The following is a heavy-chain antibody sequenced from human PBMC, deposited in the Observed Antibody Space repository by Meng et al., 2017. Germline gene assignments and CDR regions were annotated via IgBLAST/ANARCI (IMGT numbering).Heavy chain of an antibody. CDR2: INPNSGGT. V-gene: IGHV1-2*06. CDR3: ARSERYVLGFDY. D-gene: IGHD3-16*01. J-gene: IGHJ4*02. Sequence: QVQLVQLGAEVNKPGAPVKVSCKASGYTFHGYYMHWVRQAPGQGLEGMGRINPNSGGTNYAQKFQGRVTMTRDTSISTAYMELSRLRSDDTAVYYCARSERYVLGFDYWGQGTLVTVSS. CDR1: GYTFHGYY.